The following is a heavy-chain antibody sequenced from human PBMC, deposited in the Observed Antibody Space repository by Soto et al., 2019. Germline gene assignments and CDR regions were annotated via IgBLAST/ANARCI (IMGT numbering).Heavy chain of an antibody. V-gene: IGHV5-51*01. J-gene: IGHJ4*02. CDR2: IYPGDSDT. Sequence: GESLKISCNGSGYSFPTHWIGWVRQMPGKGLEWMGIIYPGDSDTRYSPSFQGQVTISVDKSINTAYLQWSTLKASDTAMYYCARERPQKYRGYDEFDFWGQGTLVTVSS. CDR1: GYSFPTHW. CDR3: ARERPQKYRGYDEFDF. D-gene: IGHD5-12*01.